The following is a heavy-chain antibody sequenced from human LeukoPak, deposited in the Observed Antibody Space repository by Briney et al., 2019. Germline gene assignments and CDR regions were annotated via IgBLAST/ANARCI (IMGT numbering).Heavy chain of an antibody. CDR1: GFTFSSYS. CDR3: AREYPVAGTDY. V-gene: IGHV3-21*04. Sequence: GGSLRLSCAASGFTFSSYSMNWVRQAPGKGLGWVSSISSRSSYIYYTDSVKGRFTISRDNAKNSLYLQMNSLRSDDTAVYYCAREYPVAGTDYWGQGTLVTVSS. CDR2: ISSRSSYI. J-gene: IGHJ4*02. D-gene: IGHD6-19*01.